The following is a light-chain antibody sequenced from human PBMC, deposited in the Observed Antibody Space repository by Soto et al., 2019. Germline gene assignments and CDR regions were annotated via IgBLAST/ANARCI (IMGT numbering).Light chain of an antibody. J-gene: IGLJ2*01. CDR3: QSYDSSLSTAV. CDR2: GNS. V-gene: IGLV1-40*01. Sequence: QSVLTQPPSVSGAPGQRVTISCTGSSSNIGAGYDVNWYQQLPGTAPKVLIYGNSNQPSGVPDRFSGSKSGASASLAITGLKAEDEDDYYCQSYDSSLSTAVFGGGTKVTVL. CDR1: SSNIGAGYD.